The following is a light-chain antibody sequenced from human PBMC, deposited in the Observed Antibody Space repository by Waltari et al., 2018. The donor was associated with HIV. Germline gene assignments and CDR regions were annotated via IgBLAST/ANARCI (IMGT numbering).Light chain of an antibody. CDR3: QQYHAWPLT. CDR1: ETVRSN. CDR2: DAS. Sequence: ETVMSPTPVTLSVSLGERASLSCRASETVRSNLAWYQQKPGQAPRLLISDASSRATDFPARFSGSGSGTEFSLTISSLQSEDSAVYYCQQYHAWPLTFGAGTKVEIK. V-gene: IGKV3-15*01. J-gene: IGKJ4*01.